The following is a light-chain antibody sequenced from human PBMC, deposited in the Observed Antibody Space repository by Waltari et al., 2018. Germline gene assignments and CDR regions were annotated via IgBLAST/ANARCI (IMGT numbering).Light chain of an antibody. CDR3: QRYNSYPIT. V-gene: IGKV1-5*03. CDR2: EAT. J-gene: IGKJ3*01. Sequence: DIPMTQPPSTLSASVGDRVTITCRASQSIGSWLAWYQQKPGKAPKLLIYEATSLESGVPSRFSASGSGTEFTLTISSLQPDDFATYYCQRYNSYPITFGPGTKVDI. CDR1: QSIGSW.